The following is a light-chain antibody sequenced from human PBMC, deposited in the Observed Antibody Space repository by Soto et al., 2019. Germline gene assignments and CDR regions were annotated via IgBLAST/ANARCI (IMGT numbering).Light chain of an antibody. CDR1: QGISTY. J-gene: IGKJ1*01. CDR2: AAS. V-gene: IGKV1-39*01. Sequence: DIQMTQSPSSLSASVGDRVTITCRASQGISTYLNWYQQRPGKAPKLLIYAASSLQSGVPSGFSGSGSETHFTLTISSLQPEDFATYSCQQSYSTTWTFGQGTKVEIK. CDR3: QQSYSTTWT.